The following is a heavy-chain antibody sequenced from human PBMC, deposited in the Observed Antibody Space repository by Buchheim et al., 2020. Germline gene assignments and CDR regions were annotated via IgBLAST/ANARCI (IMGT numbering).Heavy chain of an antibody. J-gene: IGHJ6*02. Sequence: QVQVVESGGGVVQPGGSLRLSCAGSGFIFSTYAMHWVRQAPGKGLEWVAVISDDGSNKHCAVSVKGRFAISRDNSENTLYLQMNSLRAEDTAVYYCARDPHGMDVWGQGTT. CDR3: ARDPHGMDV. CDR2: ISDDGSNK. CDR1: GFIFSTYA. V-gene: IGHV3-30*09.